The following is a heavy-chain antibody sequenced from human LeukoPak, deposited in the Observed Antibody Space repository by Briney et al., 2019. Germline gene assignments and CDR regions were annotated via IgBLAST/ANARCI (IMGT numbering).Heavy chain of an antibody. CDR1: SASISTYY. CDR3: AKAAKYYYGSETYYYFDY. D-gene: IGHD3-10*01. CDR2: IYHSGTS. J-gene: IGHJ4*02. Sequence: PSETLSLTCTVSSASISTYYWSWIRQPPGKGLEWIGYIYHSGTSNYNPSLKSRVTMSVDTSKSQFSLSLSSVTTADTAVYFRAKAAKYYYGSETYYYFDYWGQGILVTVSS. V-gene: IGHV4-59*01.